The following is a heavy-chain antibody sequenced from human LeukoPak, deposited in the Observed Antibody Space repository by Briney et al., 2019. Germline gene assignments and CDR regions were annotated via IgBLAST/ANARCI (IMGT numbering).Heavy chain of an antibody. Sequence: PGGSLRLSCAASGFTFSSSAMSWVRQAPGKGLEWVSSISGSGSSGSTYYADSVKGRFTISRDNSKNTLYLQMNSLIAEDTAVYYCAKSGYNRFDYWGQGTRVTVSS. CDR3: AKSGYNRFDY. CDR1: GFTFSSSA. CDR2: ISGSGSSGST. D-gene: IGHD5-24*01. V-gene: IGHV3-23*01. J-gene: IGHJ4*02.